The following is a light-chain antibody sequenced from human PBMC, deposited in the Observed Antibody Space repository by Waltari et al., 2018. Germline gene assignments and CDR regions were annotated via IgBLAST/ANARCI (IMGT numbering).Light chain of an antibody. CDR3: QQYDDLPYS. Sequence: DIQMTQSPSSLSASVGDKVTITCHASQAISSWLAWFQRKPGKAPKPLIYAASNLQSGVPSRFSGSGSGTDYTLIISSLQPEDFATYYCQQYDDLPYSFGQGTRIEIK. CDR1: QAISSW. J-gene: IGKJ2*03. V-gene: IGKV1D-16*01. CDR2: AAS.